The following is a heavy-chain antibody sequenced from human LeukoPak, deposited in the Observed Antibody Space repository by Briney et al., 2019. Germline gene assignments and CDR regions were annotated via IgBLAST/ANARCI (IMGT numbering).Heavy chain of an antibody. J-gene: IGHJ6*03. CDR1: GYSFTSYW. D-gene: IGHD4-11*01. V-gene: IGHV5-51*01. CDR3: ARFSSNYVGFTEYMDV. Sequence: GESLKISCKGSGYSFTSYWIGWVRQLPGKGLEWMGIIYPGDSDTRYSPSFQGQVTISADKSISTAYLQWSSLKASDTAMYYCARFSSNYVGFTEYMDVWGKGTTVTVSS. CDR2: IYPGDSDT.